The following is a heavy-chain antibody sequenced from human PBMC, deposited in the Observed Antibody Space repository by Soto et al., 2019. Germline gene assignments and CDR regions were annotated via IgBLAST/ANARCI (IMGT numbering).Heavy chain of an antibody. V-gene: IGHV4-4*07. Sequence: SETLSLTCTVSGGSISSYYWSWIRQPAGKGLEWIGHIYSGGSSDYNPSLKSRVTMSVYTSKNQFSLKVRSVTAADTAVYYCARGGDSSGYYYALEYWSEGNLVNVSS. CDR2: IYSGGSS. CDR3: ARGGDSSGYYYALEY. D-gene: IGHD3-22*01. J-gene: IGHJ4*02. CDR1: GGSISSYY.